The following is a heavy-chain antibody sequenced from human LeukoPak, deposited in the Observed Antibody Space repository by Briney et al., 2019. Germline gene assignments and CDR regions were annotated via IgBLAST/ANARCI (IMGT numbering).Heavy chain of an antibody. Sequence: SETLSLTCAVSGGSISSSNWWSWVRQPPGKGLEWIGEIYHSGSTNYNPSLKSRVTISVDTSKNQFSLKLSSVTAADTAVYYCARSGYCSSTSCQIAGWFDPWGQGTLVTVSS. V-gene: IGHV4-4*02. CDR2: IYHSGST. J-gene: IGHJ5*02. D-gene: IGHD2-2*01. CDR1: GGSISSSNW. CDR3: ARSGYCSSTSCQIAGWFDP.